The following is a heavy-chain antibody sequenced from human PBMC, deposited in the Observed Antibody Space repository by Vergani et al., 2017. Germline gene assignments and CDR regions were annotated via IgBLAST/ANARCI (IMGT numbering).Heavy chain of an antibody. CDR1: GGSISSYY. V-gene: IGHV4-59*01. J-gene: IGHJ6*03. CDR2: IYYSGST. D-gene: IGHD1-26*01. Sequence: QVQLQESGPGLVKPSETLSLTCTVSGGSISSYYWSWIRQPPGKGLEWIGYIYYSGSTNYNPSLKSRVTISVDTSKNQFSLKLSSVTAADTAVDYCASSYVRYYYYYMDVWGKGTTVTVSS. CDR3: ASSYVRYYYYYMDV.